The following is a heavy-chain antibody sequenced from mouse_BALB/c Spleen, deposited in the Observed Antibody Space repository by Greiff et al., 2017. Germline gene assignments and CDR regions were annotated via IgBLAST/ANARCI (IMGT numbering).Heavy chain of an antibody. Sequence: VQGVESGPGLVAPSQSLSITCTVSGFSLTSYGVHWVRQPPGKGLEWLGVIWAGGSTNYNSALMSRLSISKDNSKSQVSLKMNSLQTDDTAMYYCARDDGYYAWFAYWGQGTLVTVSA. CDR3: ARDDGYYAWFAY. CDR1: GFSLTSYG. D-gene: IGHD2-3*01. CDR2: IWAGGST. J-gene: IGHJ3*01. V-gene: IGHV2-9*02.